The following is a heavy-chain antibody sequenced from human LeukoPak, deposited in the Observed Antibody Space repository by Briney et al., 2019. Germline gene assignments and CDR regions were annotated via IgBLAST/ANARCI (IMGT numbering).Heavy chain of an antibody. D-gene: IGHD3-3*01. CDR3: ARGVPYDSWSGPHYSDY. CDR1: GFTFSSSA. V-gene: IGHV3-7*01. J-gene: IGHJ4*02. CDR2: IKQDGSQE. Sequence: GGSLRLSCAASGFTFSSSAMSWVRQAPGKGLEWVAHIKQDGSQEYYVDSVKGRFTISRDSAKNSLYLQMNSLRAEDTAVYYCARGVPYDSWSGPHYSDYWGQGTLVTVSS.